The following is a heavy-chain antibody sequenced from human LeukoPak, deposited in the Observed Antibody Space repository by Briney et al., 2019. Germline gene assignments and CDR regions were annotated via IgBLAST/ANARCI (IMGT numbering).Heavy chain of an antibody. V-gene: IGHV1-24*01. Sequence: ASVKVSCKASGYTFTSYYMHWVRQAPGQGLEWMGGFDPEDGETIYAQKFQGRVTMTEDTSTDTAYMELSSLRSEDTAVYYCATVRRYYDYVWGSYRPGPFDYWGQGTLVTVSS. CDR1: GYTFTSYY. J-gene: IGHJ4*02. CDR3: ATVRRYYDYVWGSYRPGPFDY. D-gene: IGHD3-16*02. CDR2: FDPEDGET.